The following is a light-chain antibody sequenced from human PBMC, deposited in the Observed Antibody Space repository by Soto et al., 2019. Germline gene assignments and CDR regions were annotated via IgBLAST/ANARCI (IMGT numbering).Light chain of an antibody. V-gene: IGKV1-13*02. CDR2: DVS. CDR1: QDIRGA. J-gene: IGKJ5*01. Sequence: AIQVTQSPSSLSASVGDRVTITCRASQDIRGALAWYQQKPGKAPKLLIYDVSTLASGVPSRFSGSGSGTXXTLTISSLQPEHFGTYYCQQFNSYPITFGHGTRLEIK. CDR3: QQFNSYPIT.